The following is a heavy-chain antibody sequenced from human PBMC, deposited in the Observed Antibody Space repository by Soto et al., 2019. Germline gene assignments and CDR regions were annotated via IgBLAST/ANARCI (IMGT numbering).Heavy chain of an antibody. CDR3: VFVQAEDGIRDTVPVSAFLLNRSSDL. Sequence: PGKRLEWIGYIYNSGSTYYNPSLKSRVTISVDTSKNQFSLKMSSVTAADTAVYYCVFVQAEDGIRDTVPVSAFLLNRSSDL. D-gene: IGHD3-3*01. V-gene: IGHV4-31*02. J-gene: IGHJ2*01. CDR2: IYNSGST.